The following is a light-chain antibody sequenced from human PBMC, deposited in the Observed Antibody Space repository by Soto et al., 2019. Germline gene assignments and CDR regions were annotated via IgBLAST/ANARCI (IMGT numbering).Light chain of an antibody. CDR3: QQSYSSPPT. CDR1: QSINSY. Sequence: DGQKTQSPSSLSASVGDRLIITCRASQSINSYLNWYQQKPGKAPKLLIFAASSLQSGVPSRFSGSRSGPDFTLTISSLQPEDFATYYCQQSYSSPPTFGQGTKVDI. V-gene: IGKV1-39*01. J-gene: IGKJ1*01. CDR2: AAS.